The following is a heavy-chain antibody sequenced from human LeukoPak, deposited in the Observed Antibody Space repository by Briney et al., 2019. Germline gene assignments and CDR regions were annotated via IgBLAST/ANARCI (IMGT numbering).Heavy chain of an antibody. CDR3: ARSVVVPAAIRNYYFDY. CDR2: IIPIFGTA. CDR1: GYTFTSYA. V-gene: IGHV1-69*13. D-gene: IGHD2-2*02. Sequence: GASVKVSCKASGYTFTSYAISWVRQAPGQGLDWMGGIIPIFGTANYAQKFQGRVTITADESTSTAYLELSSLRSEDTAVYYCARSVVVPAAIRNYYFDYWGQGTLVTVSS. J-gene: IGHJ4*02.